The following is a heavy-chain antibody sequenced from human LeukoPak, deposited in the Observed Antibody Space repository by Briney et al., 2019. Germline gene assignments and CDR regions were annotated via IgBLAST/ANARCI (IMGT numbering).Heavy chain of an antibody. V-gene: IGHV3-21*01. CDR3: ARRYYDTTGYAFDI. D-gene: IGHD3-22*01. J-gene: IGHJ3*02. Sequence: PGGSLRLSCAASGFTFSSYGMHWVRQAPGKGLEWISCVGRDGSIHYADSVKGRITISRDNAKNSLFLQMNSLRAEDTAIYYCARRYYDTTGYAFDIWGQGTMVTVSS. CDR2: VGRDGSI. CDR1: GFTFSSYG.